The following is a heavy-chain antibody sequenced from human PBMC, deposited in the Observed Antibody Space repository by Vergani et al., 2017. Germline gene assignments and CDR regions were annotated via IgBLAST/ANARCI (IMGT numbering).Heavy chain of an antibody. Sequence: QVQLQESGPGLVKPSETLSLTCTVSGVSISSYYLSWIRQPPGKGLEWVGYIYYSGSTNYNPSLKSRVTMSVDTYKNQFSLKLMSVTAADTAVYYCARGQTGYSTDCSTYFVYMDVWGKGTTVTVSS. J-gene: IGHJ6*03. CDR3: ARGQTGYSTDCSTYFVYMDV. D-gene: IGHD2-21*02. V-gene: IGHV4-59*01. CDR1: GVSISSYY. CDR2: IYYSGST.